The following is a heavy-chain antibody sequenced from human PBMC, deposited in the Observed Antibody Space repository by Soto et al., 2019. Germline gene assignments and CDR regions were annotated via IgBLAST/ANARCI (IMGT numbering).Heavy chain of an antibody. J-gene: IGHJ5*01. CDR3: ARDFAGRGPFDP. CDR1: RVSITSSY. CDR2: VYHTGTT. Sequence: PSETPSLTCGASRVSITSSYVNWIRQSPGKGLEWIGFVYHTGTTKYNPSLKGRVTMSIDTSRNEFSLRLTSVTTADTAFYFCARDFAGRGPFDPWGPGTQVTVPS. D-gene: IGHD3-3*01. V-gene: IGHV4-59*01.